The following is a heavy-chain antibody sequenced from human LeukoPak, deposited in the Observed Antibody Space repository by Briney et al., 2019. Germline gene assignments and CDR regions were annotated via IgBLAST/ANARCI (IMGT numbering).Heavy chain of an antibody. D-gene: IGHD3-10*01. J-gene: IGHJ6*03. CDR3: ARGAYYYGSGSYYKGGYYYYYYYMDV. CDR1: GGTFSSYA. Sequence: GSSVKVSCKASGGTFSSYAISWVRQAPGQGLEWMGGIIPIFGTANYAQKFQGRVTITTEESTSTAYMELRSLRSEDTAVYYCARGAYYYGSGSYYKGGYYYYYYYMDVWGKGTTVTVSS. CDR2: IIPIFGTA. V-gene: IGHV1-69*05.